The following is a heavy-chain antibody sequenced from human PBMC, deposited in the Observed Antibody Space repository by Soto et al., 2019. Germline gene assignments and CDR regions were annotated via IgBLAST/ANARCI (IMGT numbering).Heavy chain of an antibody. Sequence: QVQLVESGGGVVQPGRSLTLSCAVSGFTFTSMHWVRQAPGKGLEWVAIISYDGNNKYYLDSVKGRFTISRDNSKNTLYLQMNSLRAEDTAVYYCTKDGVAGYGKDVWGQGTTVTVSS. CDR2: ISYDGNNK. J-gene: IGHJ6*02. D-gene: IGHD6-19*01. CDR3: TKDGVAGYGKDV. CDR1: GFTFTS. V-gene: IGHV3-30*18.